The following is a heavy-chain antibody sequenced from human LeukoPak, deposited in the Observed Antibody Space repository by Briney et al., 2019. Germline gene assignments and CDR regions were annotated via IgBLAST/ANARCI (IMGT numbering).Heavy chain of an antibody. CDR3: ARAHDSSGFDY. V-gene: IGHV3-13*01. J-gene: IGHJ4*02. D-gene: IGHD3-22*01. CDR2: IDITGDT. Sequence: GGSLRLSCAAFGFTFGSYDMHWVRQATGKGLEWVSSIDITGDTYYPGSVKGRFTISRENAKNSLYLQMNSLRAGDTAVYYCARAHDSSGFDYWGQGILVTVSS. CDR1: GFTFGSYD.